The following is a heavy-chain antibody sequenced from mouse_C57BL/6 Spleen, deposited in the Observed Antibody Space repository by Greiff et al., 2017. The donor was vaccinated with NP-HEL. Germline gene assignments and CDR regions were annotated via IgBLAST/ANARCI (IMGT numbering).Heavy chain of an antibody. D-gene: IGHD1-1*01. J-gene: IGHJ4*01. V-gene: IGHV1-67*01. CDR3: ARYGSSYVYAMDY. Sequence: VKLVESGPELVRPGVSVKISCKGSGYTFTDYAMHWVKQSHAKSLEWIGVISTYYGDASYNQKFKDKATMTVDKSSSTAYMELARLTSEDSAVYYCARYGSSYVYAMDYWGQGTSVTVSS. CDR1: GYTFTDYA. CDR2: ISTYYGDA.